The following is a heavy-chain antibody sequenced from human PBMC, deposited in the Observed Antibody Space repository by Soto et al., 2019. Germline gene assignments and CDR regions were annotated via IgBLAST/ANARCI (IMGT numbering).Heavy chain of an antibody. Sequence: SETLSLTCTVSGRPISSYYWSWIRQPPGKGLEWIGYIYYSGSTNYNPSLKSRVTISVDTSKNQFSLKLSSVTAADTAVYYCARAPGTYYDILTGYLPTDAFDIWGQGTMVTVSS. D-gene: IGHD3-9*01. J-gene: IGHJ3*02. V-gene: IGHV4-59*01. CDR2: IYYSGST. CDR1: GRPISSYY. CDR3: ARAPGTYYDILTGYLPTDAFDI.